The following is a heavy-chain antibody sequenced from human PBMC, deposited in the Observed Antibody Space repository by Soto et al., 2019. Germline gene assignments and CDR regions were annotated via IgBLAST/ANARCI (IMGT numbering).Heavy chain of an antibody. V-gene: IGHV4-59*01. CDR2: VYYSGHT. J-gene: IGHJ4*02. CDR1: GGSISSYY. Sequence: QVQLQESGPGLVKPSETLSLTCTVSGGSISSYYWSWIRQPPGKGLEWIGYVYYSGHTYYNPSLKIRVSRAVDTSKNQFSLKLSSVTAADMAVYYCAIAGGGYYSADYWGQGTLVTVSS. CDR3: AIAGGGYYSADY. D-gene: IGHD1-26*01.